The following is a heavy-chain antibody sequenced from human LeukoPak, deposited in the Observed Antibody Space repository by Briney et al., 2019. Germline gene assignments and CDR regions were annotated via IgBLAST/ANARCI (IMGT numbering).Heavy chain of an antibody. Sequence: ASVKVSCKASGYTFTGYYMHWVRQAPGQGLEWMGWINPNSGGTNYAQKFQGWVAMTRDTSISTAYMELSRLRSDDTAVHYCAREGYGGSKPFDYWGQGTLVTVSS. CDR2: INPNSGGT. V-gene: IGHV1-2*04. CDR3: AREGYGGSKPFDY. D-gene: IGHD4-23*01. J-gene: IGHJ4*02. CDR1: GYTFTGYY.